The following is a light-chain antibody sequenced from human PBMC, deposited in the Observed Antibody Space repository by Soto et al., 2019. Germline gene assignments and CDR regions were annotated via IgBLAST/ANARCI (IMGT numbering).Light chain of an antibody. CDR2: GAS. CDR1: QSVSSN. V-gene: IGKV3-15*01. CDR3: QQYNKWLRT. J-gene: IGKJ1*01. Sequence: EIVMTQSPATLSVSPGERATLSCRASQSVSSNLAWYQQRPGQTPRLLIYGASTMDIGIPARFSGSGSGTEFTLTISSLQSEDFAIYYCQQYNKWLRTFGQGTNVEI.